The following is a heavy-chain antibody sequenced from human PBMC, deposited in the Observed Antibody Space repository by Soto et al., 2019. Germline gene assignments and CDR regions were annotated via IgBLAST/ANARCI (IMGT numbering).Heavy chain of an antibody. D-gene: IGHD3-16*02. CDR3: ANDAGGGEYYDYVWGSYRHPPFDY. CDR2: ISYDGSNK. CDR1: GFTFSSYG. J-gene: IGHJ4*02. Sequence: QVQLVESGGGVVQPGRSLRLSCAASGFTFSSYGMHWVRQAPGKGLEWAAVISYDGSNKYYADSVKGRFTISRDNSKNTLYLQKKGRRGEDTGVYYCANDAGGGEYYDYVWGSYRHPPFDYWGQGTLVTVSS. V-gene: IGHV3-30*18.